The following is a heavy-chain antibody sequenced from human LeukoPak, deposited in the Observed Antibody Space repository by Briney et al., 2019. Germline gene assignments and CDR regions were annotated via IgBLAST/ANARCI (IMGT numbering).Heavy chain of an antibody. D-gene: IGHD2-15*01. CDR1: GITFSSLW. CDR3: AGGQGWHFDL. J-gene: IGHJ2*01. CDR2: IKHDASEE. Sequence: GGSLRLSCAAFGITFSSLWMSWFRQAPGKGLEWVVDIKHDASEEHYVASVKGRFSISRDNAKLYLQMNSLRAEDTAVYYCAGGQGWHFDLWGLGTLITVSS. V-gene: IGHV3-7*01.